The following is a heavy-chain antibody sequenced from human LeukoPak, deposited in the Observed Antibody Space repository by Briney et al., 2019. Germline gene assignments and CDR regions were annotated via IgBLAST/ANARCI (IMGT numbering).Heavy chain of an antibody. CDR1: GGSISSSNW. D-gene: IGHD3-22*01. Sequence: PSETLSLTCAVSGGSISSSNWWSWARQPPGKGLEWIGEIYHSGSTNYNPSLKSRVTISVDKSKNQFSLKLSSVTAADTAVYYCARQSSGYYSYYFDYWGQGTLVTVSS. V-gene: IGHV4-4*02. CDR3: ARQSSGYYSYYFDY. J-gene: IGHJ4*02. CDR2: IYHSGST.